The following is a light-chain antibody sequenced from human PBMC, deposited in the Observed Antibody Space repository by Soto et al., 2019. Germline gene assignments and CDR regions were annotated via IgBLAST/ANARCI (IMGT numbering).Light chain of an antibody. V-gene: IGKV1-5*03. CDR1: QNVNNC. Sequence: DIQMTQSPSTLSASVGDRVTITCLASQNVNNCLAWYQQKPGKAPKLLIHKASNLESGVPSRFSGSGSGTVVSLTISSLQPDDFATYYCQQFNSYWTFGQGTKVEIK. CDR3: QQFNSYWT. CDR2: KAS. J-gene: IGKJ1*01.